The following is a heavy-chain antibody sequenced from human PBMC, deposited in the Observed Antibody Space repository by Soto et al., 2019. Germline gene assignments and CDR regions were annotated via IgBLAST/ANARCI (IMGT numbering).Heavy chain of an antibody. J-gene: IGHJ3*02. Sequence: SEPLSLTCTVSGGSISSGGYYWSWIRQHPGKGLEWIGYIYYSGSTYYNPSLKSRVTISVDTSKNQFSLKLSSVTAAATAVYYSARSDTSRNAFDIWGQGTMATVSS. CDR3: ARSDTSRNAFDI. CDR1: GGSISSGGYY. V-gene: IGHV4-31*03. CDR2: IYYSGST.